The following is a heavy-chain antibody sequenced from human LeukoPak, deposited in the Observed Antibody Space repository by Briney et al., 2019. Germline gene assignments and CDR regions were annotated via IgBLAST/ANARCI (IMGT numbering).Heavy chain of an antibody. CDR2: IYYSGST. V-gene: IGHV4-39*07. J-gene: IGHJ5*02. D-gene: IGHD3-22*01. Sequence: SSETLSLTCTVSGGSISSSSYYWGWIRQPPGKGLEWIGSIYYSGSTYYNPSLKSRVTISVDTSKNQFSLKLSSVTAADTAVYYCARDLGAKRTYYYDSSGYNWFDPWGQGTLVTVSS. CDR3: ARDLGAKRTYYYDSSGYNWFDP. CDR1: GGSISSSSYY.